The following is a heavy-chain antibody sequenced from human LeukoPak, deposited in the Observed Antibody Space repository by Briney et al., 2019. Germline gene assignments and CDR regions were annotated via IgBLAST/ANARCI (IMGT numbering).Heavy chain of an antibody. CDR3: ARDSEGAAGFDFDY. V-gene: IGHV4-30-2*01. J-gene: IGHJ4*02. CDR2: IYHSGST. Sequence: PSETLSLTCTVSGGSISSGGYYWSWIRQPPGKGLEWIGYIYHSGSTYYNPSLKSRVTISVDRSKNQFSLKLSSVTAADTAVYYCARDSEGAAGFDFDYWGQGTLVTVSS. D-gene: IGHD6-13*01. CDR1: GGSISSGGYY.